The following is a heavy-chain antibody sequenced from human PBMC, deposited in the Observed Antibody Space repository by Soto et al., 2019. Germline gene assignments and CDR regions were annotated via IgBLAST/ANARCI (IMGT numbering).Heavy chain of an antibody. CDR3: ARDNLGGDPYYYYMDV. D-gene: IGHD2-21*02. CDR2: INSDGSST. V-gene: IGHV3-74*01. CDR1: GFTFSSYW. Sequence: GGSLRLSCAASGFTFSSYWMHWVRQAPGKGLVWVSRINSDGSSTSYADSVKGRFTISRDNAKNTLYLQMNSLRAEDTAVYYCARDNLGGDPYYYYMDVWGKGTTVTVSS. J-gene: IGHJ6*03.